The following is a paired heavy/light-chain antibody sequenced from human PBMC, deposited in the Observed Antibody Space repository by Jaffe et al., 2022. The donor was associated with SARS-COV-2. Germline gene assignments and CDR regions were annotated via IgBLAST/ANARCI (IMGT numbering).Heavy chain of an antibody. CDR1: GYSFPNYW. Sequence: EVQLVQSGAEVKKPGEFLKISCKGSGYSFPNYWIGWVRQMPGKGLEWMGIIYPNDSNTRYSPSFQGQVTMSADKSISTAYLQWSSLKASDTAMYFCAKRGNWNYDFWGQGTLVTVSS. D-gene: IGHD1-7*01. CDR2: IYPNDSNT. J-gene: IGHJ4*02. V-gene: IGHV5-51*01. CDR3: AKRGNWNYDF.
Light chain of an antibody. J-gene: IGLJ3*02. CDR2: DVR. V-gene: IGLV2-14*01. Sequence: QSALTQPASVSGSPGQSITISCTGTSSDVGGYNYVAWYQQHPGEAPKLMIYDVRYRPSGVSNRFSASKSGNTASLTISGLQAEDEADYYCSSYTSSSTQWVFGGGTKLTVL. CDR1: SSDVGGYNY. CDR3: SSYTSSSTQWV.